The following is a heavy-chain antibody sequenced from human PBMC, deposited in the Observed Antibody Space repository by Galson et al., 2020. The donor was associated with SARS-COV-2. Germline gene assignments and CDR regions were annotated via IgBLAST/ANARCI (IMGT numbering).Heavy chain of an antibody. V-gene: IGHV3-30*03. Sequence: GGSLRLSCAASGFSFSTHGMHWVRQAPGMGLEWVALILYDGGNTYYGDSVKGRFTISRDNSENTLYLQMNSLRAEDTAVYYCARTHCSGSSCGYYYYGMDVWGQGTTVTV. J-gene: IGHJ6*02. CDR3: ARTHCSGSSCGYYYYGMDV. CDR1: GFSFSTHG. D-gene: IGHD2-15*01. CDR2: ILYDGGNT.